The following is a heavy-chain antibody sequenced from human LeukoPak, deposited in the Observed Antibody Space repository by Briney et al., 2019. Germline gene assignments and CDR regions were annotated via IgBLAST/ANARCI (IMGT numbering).Heavy chain of an antibody. D-gene: IGHD6-19*01. Sequence: GGSLRLSCAASGFTFSSYAMSWVRQAPGKGLEWVSTISDSGSSTYYTDSVKGRFTFSRDNSKNTLHLQMNSLRGEDTAVYYCTKDHGFYSSGWHPLFDHWGQGTLVTVTP. V-gene: IGHV3-23*01. J-gene: IGHJ4*02. CDR1: GFTFSSYA. CDR2: ISDSGSST. CDR3: TKDHGFYSSGWHPLFDH.